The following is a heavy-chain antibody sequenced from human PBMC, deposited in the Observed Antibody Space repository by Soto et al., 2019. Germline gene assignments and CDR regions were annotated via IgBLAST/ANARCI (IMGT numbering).Heavy chain of an antibody. CDR3: ARLKIPGYSSGWYGTFDY. V-gene: IGHV4-59*01. Sequence: ETLSLTCTVSGGSISSYYWSWIRQPPGKGLEWIGYIYYSGSTNYNPSLKSRVTISVDTSKNQFSLKLSSVTAADTAVYYCARLKIPGYSSGWYGTFDYWGQGTLVTVSS. CDR2: IYYSGST. D-gene: IGHD6-19*01. J-gene: IGHJ4*02. CDR1: GGSISSYY.